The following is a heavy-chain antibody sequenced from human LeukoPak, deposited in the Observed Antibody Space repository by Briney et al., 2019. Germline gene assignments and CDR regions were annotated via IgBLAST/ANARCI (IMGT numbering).Heavy chain of an antibody. CDR2: ISSSSSTI. V-gene: IGHV3-48*02. CDR1: GFTFSRCI. J-gene: IGHJ4*02. Sequence: GGSLRLSCAASGFTFSRCIMNWVRQAPGKGLEWVSYISSSSSTIDYADSVKGRLTTSRDNAKNSLYLQMNSLRDEDTAVYYCARTAYYDISTGYPYYFDYWGQGTLVTVSS. CDR3: ARTAYYDISTGYPYYFDY. D-gene: IGHD3-9*01.